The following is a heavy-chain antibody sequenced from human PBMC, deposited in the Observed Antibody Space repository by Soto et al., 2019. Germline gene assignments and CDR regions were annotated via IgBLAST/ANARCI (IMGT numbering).Heavy chain of an antibody. V-gene: IGHV4-39*01. D-gene: IGHD4-17*01. CDR3: ARHGNTVTTGYYYGMDV. Sequence: SETLSLTCTVSGASISSSNYYWGWIRQPPGRGLEWIGTMYYSGRTYYNPSLKSRVTTSVDTSKNQFSLKLSTVTATDTAVYYCARHGNTVTTGYYYGMDVWGQGTTVTVSS. CDR2: MYYSGRT. J-gene: IGHJ6*02. CDR1: GASISSSNYY.